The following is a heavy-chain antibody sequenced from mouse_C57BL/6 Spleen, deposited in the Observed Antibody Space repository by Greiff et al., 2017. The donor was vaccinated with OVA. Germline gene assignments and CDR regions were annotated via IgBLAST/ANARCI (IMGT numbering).Heavy chain of an antibody. CDR2: IYPGSGNT. Sequence: QVQLQQSGPELVKPGASVKISCKASGYTFTDYYINWVKQRPGPGLEWIGWIYPGSGNTKYNEKFKGKATLTVDTSSSTAYMQLSSLTSEDSAVYFCARGAVVARGDYWGQGTTLTVSS. CDR3: ARGAVVARGDY. D-gene: IGHD1-1*01. J-gene: IGHJ2*01. CDR1: GYTFTDYY. V-gene: IGHV1-84*01.